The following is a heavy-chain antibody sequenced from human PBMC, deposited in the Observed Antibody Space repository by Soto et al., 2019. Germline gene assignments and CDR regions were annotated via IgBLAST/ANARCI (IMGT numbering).Heavy chain of an antibody. J-gene: IGHJ4*02. D-gene: IGHD6-13*01. CDR2: ISYDGSNK. Sequence: QSGGSLRLSCAASGFTFSSYAMHWVRQAPGKGLEWVAVISYDGSNKYYADSVKGRFTISRDNSKNTLYLQMNSLRAEDTAVYYCARNGRRLRSIAAAGPFDYWGQGTLVTVSS. CDR3: ARNGRRLRSIAAAGPFDY. V-gene: IGHV3-30-3*01. CDR1: GFTFSSYA.